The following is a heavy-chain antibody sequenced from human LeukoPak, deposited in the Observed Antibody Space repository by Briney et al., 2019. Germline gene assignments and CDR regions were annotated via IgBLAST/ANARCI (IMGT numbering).Heavy chain of an antibody. J-gene: IGHJ4*02. V-gene: IGHV1-2*06. Sequence: ASVKVSCKASGQSLTGYFIHWVRQAPGQGLEWVGRIDPNTGDTIYAQNFQGRVTVTSATSISTAYMELSRLTSDDTAVYFCARLGLHGSGTYYFFDYWGQGTLVTVSS. CDR1: GQSLTGYF. D-gene: IGHD3-10*01. CDR3: ARLGLHGSGTYYFFDY. CDR2: IDPNTGDT.